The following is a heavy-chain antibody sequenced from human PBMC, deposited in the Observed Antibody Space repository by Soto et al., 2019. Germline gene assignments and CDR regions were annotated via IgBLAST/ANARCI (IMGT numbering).Heavy chain of an antibody. CDR2: ISGSGGST. J-gene: IGHJ6*02. V-gene: IGHV3-23*01. CDR3: AKQKGPSPHYYGMDV. CDR1: GFTFSSYA. Sequence: EVQLLESGGGLVQPGGSRRLSCAASGFTFSSYAMSWVRQAPGKGLEWVSAISGSGGSTYYADSVKGRFTISRDNSKNTLYLQMNSLRAEDTAVYYCAKQKGPSPHYYGMDVWGQGTTVTVSS.